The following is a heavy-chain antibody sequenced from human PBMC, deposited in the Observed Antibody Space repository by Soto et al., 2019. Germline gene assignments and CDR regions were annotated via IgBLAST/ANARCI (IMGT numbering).Heavy chain of an antibody. J-gene: IGHJ5*02. CDR1: GGSFSGYY. Sequence: SSETLSLTCAVYGGSFSGYYWSWIRQPPGKGLEWIGEINHSGSTNYNPSLKSRVTISVDTSKNQFSLKLSSVTAADTAVYYCARRAVVVVAATPNWFDPWGQGTLVTVSS. CDR2: INHSGST. CDR3: ARRAVVVVAATPNWFDP. V-gene: IGHV4-34*01. D-gene: IGHD2-15*01.